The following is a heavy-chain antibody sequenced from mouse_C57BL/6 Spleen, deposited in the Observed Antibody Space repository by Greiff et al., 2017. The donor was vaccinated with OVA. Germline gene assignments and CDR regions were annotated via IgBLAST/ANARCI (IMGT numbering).Heavy chain of an antibody. J-gene: IGHJ1*03. CDR3: ARYDYEYAWWFDD. CDR2: IYPSDGST. V-gene: IGHV1-78*01. D-gene: IGHD2-4*01. Sequence: VQLQQPDAELVKPGASVKISCKVSGYTFTDYTIHWLTQRPEQGLEWIGYIYPSDGSTTYTELFKGQATLTADKSSSTAYKQLNSLTSEDAAVYFGARYDYEYAWWFDDGGTGTTVTVSS. CDR1: GYTFTDYT.